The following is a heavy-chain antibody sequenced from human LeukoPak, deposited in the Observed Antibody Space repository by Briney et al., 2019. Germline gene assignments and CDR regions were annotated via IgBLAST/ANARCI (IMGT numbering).Heavy chain of an antibody. V-gene: IGHV3-21*01. CDR2: ISSSSSYI. Sequence: GGSLRLSCAGSGFTFSHYSMNWFRQAPGKGLERVSSISSSSSYIFYADSVKGRFTISRDNANNSLYLQMSSLRAEDTAVYYCARDAQWLVPEGYYFYMDVWGKGTTVTVSS. D-gene: IGHD6-19*01. CDR1: GFTFSHYS. J-gene: IGHJ6*03. CDR3: ARDAQWLVPEGYYFYMDV.